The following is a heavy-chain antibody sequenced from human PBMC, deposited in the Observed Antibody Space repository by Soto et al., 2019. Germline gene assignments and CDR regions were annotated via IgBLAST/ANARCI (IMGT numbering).Heavy chain of an antibody. Sequence: SETQSLTCTVSGGSISSYYWSWIRQPPGKGLEWIGYIYHSGSTYYNPSLKSRVTISVDRSKNQFSLKLSSVTAADTAVYYCARGIRFLEWLSPYYFDYWGQGTLVTVSS. J-gene: IGHJ4*02. D-gene: IGHD3-3*01. CDR1: GGSISSYY. CDR3: ARGIRFLEWLSPYYFDY. CDR2: IYHSGST. V-gene: IGHV4-59*01.